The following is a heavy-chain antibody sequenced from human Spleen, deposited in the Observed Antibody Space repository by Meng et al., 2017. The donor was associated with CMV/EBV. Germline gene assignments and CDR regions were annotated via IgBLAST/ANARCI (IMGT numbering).Heavy chain of an antibody. V-gene: IGHV4-39*07. J-gene: IGHJ4*02. Sequence: SETLSLTCTVSGGSISSSSYYWGWIRQPPGKGLEWIGSIYYSGSTYYNPSLKSRVTISVDTSKNQFSLKLSSVTAADTAVYYCARVGQWLVRNFDYWGQGTLVTVPQ. CDR2: IYYSGST. D-gene: IGHD6-19*01. CDR1: GGSISSSSYY. CDR3: ARVGQWLVRNFDY.